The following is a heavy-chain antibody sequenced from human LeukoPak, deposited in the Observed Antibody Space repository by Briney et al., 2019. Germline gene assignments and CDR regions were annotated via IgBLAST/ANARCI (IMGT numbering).Heavy chain of an antibody. CDR3: TRQEVGYYSGGSCYAHFDY. V-gene: IGHV4-39*01. J-gene: IGHJ4*02. CDR1: GFSISSSNKY. Sequence: SETLSLTCTVSGFSISSSNKYWGWIRQPPGRGLEWVGSLSYSGSAYYNSSLKSRVSISVDTSRNQFSLKLISVTAADTAVYYCTRQEVGYYSGGSCYAHFDYWGRGTLVTVSS. D-gene: IGHD2-15*01. CDR2: LSYSGSA.